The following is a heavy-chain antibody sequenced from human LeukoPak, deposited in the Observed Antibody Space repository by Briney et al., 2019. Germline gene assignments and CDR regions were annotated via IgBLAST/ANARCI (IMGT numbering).Heavy chain of an antibody. J-gene: IGHJ2*01. Sequence: PSETLSLTCTVSGGSISSYYWSWIRQPAGKGLEWIGRIYTSGSTNYNPSLKSRVTMSVDTSKNQFSLKLSSVTAADTAVYYCARGAEVTTWGYWYFDLWGRGTLVTVSS. CDR2: IYTSGST. V-gene: IGHV4-4*07. D-gene: IGHD4-17*01. CDR3: ARGAEVTTWGYWYFDL. CDR1: GGSISSYY.